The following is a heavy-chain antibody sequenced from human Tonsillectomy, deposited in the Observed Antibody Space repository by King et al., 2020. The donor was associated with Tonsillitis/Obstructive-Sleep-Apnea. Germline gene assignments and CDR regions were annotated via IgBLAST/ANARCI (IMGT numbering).Heavy chain of an antibody. J-gene: IGHJ4*02. Sequence: VQLVESGGGLVKPGRSLRLSCTASGFTFGDYAMSWFRQAPGKGLEWVGFIRTKAYGGTTEYAASVKGRFTISRDDSKSIAYLQMNSLKTEDTAVYYCTRDRGCSGGSCPSGKARYWGQGTLVTVSS. D-gene: IGHD2-15*01. CDR2: IRTKAYGGTT. CDR1: GFTFGDYA. V-gene: IGHV3-49*05. CDR3: TRDRGCSGGSCPSGKARY.